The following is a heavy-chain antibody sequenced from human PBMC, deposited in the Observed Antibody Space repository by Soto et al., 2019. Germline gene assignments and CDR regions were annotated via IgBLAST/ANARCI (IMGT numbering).Heavy chain of an antibody. D-gene: IGHD4-17*01. V-gene: IGHV1-69*13. CDR1: GGTFSSYA. CDR2: IIPIFGTA. CDR3: AREKPDDYGDYSVFDP. J-gene: IGHJ5*02. Sequence: SVKVSCKASGGTFSSYAISWVRQAPGQGLEWMGGIIPIFGTANYAQKFQGRVTITADESTSTAYMELSSLRSEDTAVYYCAREKPDDYGDYSVFDPWGQGTLVTVSS.